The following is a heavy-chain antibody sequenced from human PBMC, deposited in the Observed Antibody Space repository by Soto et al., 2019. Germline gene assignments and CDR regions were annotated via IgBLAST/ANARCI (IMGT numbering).Heavy chain of an antibody. CDR2: IIPIFGTA. V-gene: IGHV1-69*01. CDR3: ASDFTFCSGGSCYGGGGWVEP. CDR1: GGTFSSYA. J-gene: IGHJ5*02. D-gene: IGHD2-15*01. Sequence: QVQLVQSGAEVKKPGSSVKVSCKASGGTFSSYAISWVRQAPGQGLEWMGGIIPIFGTANYAQKFQGRATITADESKSTAHMALSRRRSEDSAAYYCASDFTFCSGGSCYGGGGWVEPWGQGTLVTFS.